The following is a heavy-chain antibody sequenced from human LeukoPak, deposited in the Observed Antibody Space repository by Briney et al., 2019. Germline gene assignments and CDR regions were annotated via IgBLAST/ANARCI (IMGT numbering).Heavy chain of an antibody. CDR2: IYYSGST. J-gene: IGHJ4*02. Sequence: SETLSLTCTVSGASITSDDYYWSWIRQPPGKGLEWIEYIYYSGSTYYNPSLKSRVTISVDTSKNQFSLKLSSVTAADTAVYYCASESNYYDSSGYYYDYWGQGTLVTVSS. D-gene: IGHD3-22*01. CDR3: ASESNYYDSSGYYYDY. V-gene: IGHV4-30-4*01. CDR1: GASITSDDYY.